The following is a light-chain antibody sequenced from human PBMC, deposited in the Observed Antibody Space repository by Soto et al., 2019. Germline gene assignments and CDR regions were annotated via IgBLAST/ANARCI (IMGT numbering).Light chain of an antibody. CDR1: QSLLHSDGYNY. V-gene: IGKV2-28*01. J-gene: IGKJ1*01. CDR3: MQALQIRVE. Sequence: DSVMTQFPLSLSVTPGEPASISCRSSQSLLHSDGYNYLDWYVQKPGQSPQLLIYLGSNRASGGPDRFSGSGSGTDFTLKISRVEAEDVGVYYCMQALQIRVEFGQGTKVEIK. CDR2: LGS.